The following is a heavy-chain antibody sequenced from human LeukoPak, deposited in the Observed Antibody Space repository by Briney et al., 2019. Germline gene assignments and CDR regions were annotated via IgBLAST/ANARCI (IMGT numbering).Heavy chain of an antibody. CDR2: ISGSSNNI. Sequence: PGGSLRLSCAASGFTFSRYSMNWVRQAPGKGLEWLSYISGSSNNIYYADSVKGRVTVSRDNAENSLYLQMDSLRADDAAVFYCARGGTGDGNYFDSWGQGTLVTVSS. CDR3: ARGGTGDGNYFDS. J-gene: IGHJ4*02. CDR1: GFTFSRYS. D-gene: IGHD7-27*01. V-gene: IGHV3-48*01.